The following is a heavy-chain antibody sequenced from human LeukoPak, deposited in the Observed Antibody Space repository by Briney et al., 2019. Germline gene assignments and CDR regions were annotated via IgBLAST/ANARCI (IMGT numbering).Heavy chain of an antibody. D-gene: IGHD5-24*01. CDR2: INQDGSTK. V-gene: IGHV3-7*03. Sequence: GGSLRLSCAASGFTFSNAWMAWVRQAPGKGLEWVANINQDGSTKQYVDSVRGRFTISRDNAKNSLYLQMNSLRAEDTALYYCARDLLEPEMAAWGLGTLVTVSS. J-gene: IGHJ5*02. CDR1: GFTFSNAW. CDR3: ARDLLEPEMAA.